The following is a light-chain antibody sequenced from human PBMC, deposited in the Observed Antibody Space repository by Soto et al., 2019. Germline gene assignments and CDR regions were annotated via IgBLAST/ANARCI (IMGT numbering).Light chain of an antibody. V-gene: IGLV2-23*02. CDR2: EVN. CDR1: SSDIGNYNF. Sequence: QSALTQPASVSGSPGQSITISCTGTSSDIGNYNFVSWYQQHPGKAPKLMIYEVNKWPSGVSNRFSGSKSGNTASLTISGLHAEDEGDYYCCSYARSSTWVFGGGTKVTVL. CDR3: CSYARSSTWV. J-gene: IGLJ2*01.